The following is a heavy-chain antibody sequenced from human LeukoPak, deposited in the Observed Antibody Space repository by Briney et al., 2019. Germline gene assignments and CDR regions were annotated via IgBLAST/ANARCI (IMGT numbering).Heavy chain of an antibody. CDR3: ATDDVTTGTKTALGY. CDR2: IVVGSGNT. D-gene: IGHD1-1*01. J-gene: IGHJ4*02. Sequence: SAKVSCKTSAFTFTSSPLQWGRQARAQGLEWIGWIVVGSGNTNYAQKFQERVTINRDMSTSTAYMELSSLRSEDTAVYYCATDDVTTGTKTALGYWGQGTLVTVSS. V-gene: IGHV1-58*01. CDR1: AFTFTSSP.